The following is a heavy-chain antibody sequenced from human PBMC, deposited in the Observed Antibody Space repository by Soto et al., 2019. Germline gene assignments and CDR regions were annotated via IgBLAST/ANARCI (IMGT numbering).Heavy chain of an antibody. CDR3: ASLGYCSGGSCPAII. D-gene: IGHD2-15*01. J-gene: IGHJ4*02. Sequence: GGSLRLSCAASGFTFSSDGMHWVRQAPGKGLEWVAVIRYDGSNKYYADSVKGRFTISRDNSKNTLYLQMNSLRAEDTAVYYCASLGYCSGGSCPAIIWGQGTLVTVSS. V-gene: IGHV3-33*01. CDR1: GFTFSSDG. CDR2: IRYDGSNK.